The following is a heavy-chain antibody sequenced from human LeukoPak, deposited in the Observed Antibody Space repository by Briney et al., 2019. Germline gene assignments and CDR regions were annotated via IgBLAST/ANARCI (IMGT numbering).Heavy chain of an antibody. CDR3: ARATAGTGYYFDY. CDR1: GGSIRSYY. D-gene: IGHD6-13*01. Sequence: SETLSLTCTVSGGSIRSYYRSWIRQPPGKGLEWLGYIHYSGSTNYNPSLKSRVTISVDTSKNQFSLKLSSVTAADTVLYYCARATAGTGYYFDYWGQGTLVTVSS. J-gene: IGHJ4*02. CDR2: IHYSGST. V-gene: IGHV4-59*01.